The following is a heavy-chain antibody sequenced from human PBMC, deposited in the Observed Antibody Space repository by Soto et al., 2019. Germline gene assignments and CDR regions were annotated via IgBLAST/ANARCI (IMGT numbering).Heavy chain of an antibody. CDR2: IIPIVGIA. CDR3: ATEPPGGGHAFDI. Sequence: QVQLVQSGAEVKKPGSSVKVSCKASGGTFSNYTINWLRQAPGQGLEWMGRIIPIVGIANYAQKFQGRVTITADKSTSTAYMELSNLRFEDTAVYYCATEPPGGGHAFDIWGQGTMVTVSS. D-gene: IGHD3-16*01. J-gene: IGHJ3*02. V-gene: IGHV1-69*08. CDR1: GGTFSNYT.